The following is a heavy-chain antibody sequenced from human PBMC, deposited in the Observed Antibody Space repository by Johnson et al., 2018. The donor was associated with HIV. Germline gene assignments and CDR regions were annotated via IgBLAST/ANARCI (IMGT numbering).Heavy chain of an antibody. V-gene: IGHV3-NL1*01. CDR3: ARDYAGDSSGYYFGAFDI. CDR1: GFTFSSYG. D-gene: IGHD3-22*01. Sequence: QVQLVESGGGVVQPGRSLRLSCAASGFTFSSYGMHWVRQAPGKGLEWVAVIYSGGSTYYADSVKGRFPISRDNSKNTLYLQMNSLRAEDTAVYYCARDYAGDSSGYYFGAFDIWGQGTMVTVSS. J-gene: IGHJ3*02. CDR2: IYSGGST.